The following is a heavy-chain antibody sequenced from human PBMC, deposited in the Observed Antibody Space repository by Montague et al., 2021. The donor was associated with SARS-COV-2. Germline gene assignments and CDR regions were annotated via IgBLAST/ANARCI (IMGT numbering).Heavy chain of an antibody. CDR2: TYYRSKWYN. V-gene: IGHV6-1*01. CDR3: LQGYYFDS. Sequence: CAISGYSVSSNNAAWNWIRQSPSRGLEWLGRTYYRSKWYNDYAVSVKSRITIDADTSKNHFSLQLKSMTPEDTAVYYCLQGYYFDSWGQGTLVTVSS. CDR1: GYSVSSNNAA. D-gene: IGHD5-24*01. J-gene: IGHJ4*02.